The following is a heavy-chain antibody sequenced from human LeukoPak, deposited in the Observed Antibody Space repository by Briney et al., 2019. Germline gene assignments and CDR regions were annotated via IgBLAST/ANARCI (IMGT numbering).Heavy chain of an antibody. CDR2: IYHSGST. Sequence: SETLPLTCAVSGYSISSGYYWGWIRQPPGKGLEWIGSIYHSGSTYYNPSLKSRITISVDTSKNRFSLNLTSVTAADTAVYYCARAVAGTRDWFDPWGQGTLVTVSS. J-gene: IGHJ5*02. CDR1: GYSISSGYY. V-gene: IGHV4-38-2*01. CDR3: ARAVAGTRDWFDP. D-gene: IGHD6-19*01.